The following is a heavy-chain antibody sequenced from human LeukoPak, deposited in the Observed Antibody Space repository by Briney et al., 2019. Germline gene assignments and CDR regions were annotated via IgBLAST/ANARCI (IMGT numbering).Heavy chain of an antibody. CDR2: ISGSGGST. V-gene: IGHV3-23*01. CDR1: GFTFSSYA. Sequence: GGSLRLSCAASGFTFSSYAMSWVRQAPGKGLEWVSAISGSGGSTYYADSVKGRFTISRDNSKNTLYLQMNSLRAEDTAVYYCAKATYYGSGSYYNAFDTWGEGTMVTVSS. D-gene: IGHD3-10*01. CDR3: AKATYYGSGSYYNAFDT. J-gene: IGHJ3*02.